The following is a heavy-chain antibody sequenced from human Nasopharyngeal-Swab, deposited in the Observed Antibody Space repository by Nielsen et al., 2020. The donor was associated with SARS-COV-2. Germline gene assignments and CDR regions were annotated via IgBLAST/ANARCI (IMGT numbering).Heavy chain of an antibody. CDR3: ARKDVFDYGVDAFDI. V-gene: IGHV3-23*01. CDR2: VTGSGYGT. D-gene: IGHD4/OR15-4a*01. J-gene: IGHJ3*02. Sequence: GESLKISCAASGFTFSSYAMTWVRQAPGKGLEWVSVVTGSGYGTDYADSVKGRFTISRDNAKNTLYLQMNSLRAEDTAVYYCARKDVFDYGVDAFDIWGQGTMVTVSS. CDR1: GFTFSSYA.